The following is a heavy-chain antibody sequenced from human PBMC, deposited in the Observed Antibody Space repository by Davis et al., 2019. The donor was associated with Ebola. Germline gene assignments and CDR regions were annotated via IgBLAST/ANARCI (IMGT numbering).Heavy chain of an antibody. CDR3: ARGHNYGFEY. J-gene: IGHJ4*02. CDR1: GYTFTDYN. D-gene: IGHD5-18*01. CDR2: IISNSGDT. Sequence: ASVKVSCKASGYTFTDYNIHWMRQAPGHGLEWMGRIISNSGDTNYAQNFQGRVTMTRATSISTAYMELSRLTSDDTAVYYCARGHNYGFEYWGQGTLVTVSS. V-gene: IGHV1-2*06.